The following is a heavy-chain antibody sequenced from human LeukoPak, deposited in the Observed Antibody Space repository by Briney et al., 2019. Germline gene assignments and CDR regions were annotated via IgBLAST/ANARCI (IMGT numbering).Heavy chain of an antibody. CDR3: ARSGLVVVALFDY. Sequence: SVKVSCKASGGTFSSYAISWVRQAPGQGLEWMGRIIPILGIANYAQKFQGRVTITADKSTSTAYMELSSLGSEDTAVYYCARSGLVVVALFDYWGQGTLVTVSS. CDR1: GGTFSSYA. V-gene: IGHV1-69*04. D-gene: IGHD2-15*01. CDR2: IIPILGIA. J-gene: IGHJ4*02.